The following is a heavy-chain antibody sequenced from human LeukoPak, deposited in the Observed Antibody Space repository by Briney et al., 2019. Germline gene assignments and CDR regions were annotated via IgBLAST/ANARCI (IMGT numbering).Heavy chain of an antibody. Sequence: GGSLRPSCGGSGFTLSSHSMSWVRQAPGKGLEWVAYMKADGSETDYVDSVRGRFTISRDSAKNSLLLQMNSLRAEDTAVYYCARSITMIPEDYWGQGTLVTVSS. V-gene: IGHV3-7*04. CDR3: ARSITMIPEDY. CDR1: GFTLSSHS. D-gene: IGHD3-22*01. CDR2: MKADGSET. J-gene: IGHJ4*02.